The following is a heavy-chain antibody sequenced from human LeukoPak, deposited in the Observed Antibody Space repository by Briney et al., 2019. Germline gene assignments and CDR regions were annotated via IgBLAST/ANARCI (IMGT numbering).Heavy chain of an antibody. Sequence: PSETLSLTCTVSGGSISSTGYYWGWIRQPPGKGLEWIGSVYCTGSTYYKPSLKSRVTISVDTSKNHFSLELNSVTAADTAMYFCARLSGYYDFWSGDSWFDYWGQGILVTVSS. CDR1: GGSISSTGYY. J-gene: IGHJ4*02. CDR3: ARLSGYYDFWSGDSWFDY. CDR2: VYCTGST. V-gene: IGHV4-39*02. D-gene: IGHD3-3*01.